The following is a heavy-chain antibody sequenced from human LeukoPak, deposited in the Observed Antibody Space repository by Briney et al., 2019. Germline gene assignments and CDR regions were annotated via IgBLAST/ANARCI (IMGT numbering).Heavy chain of an antibody. V-gene: IGHV3-23*01. J-gene: IGHJ4*02. CDR1: GFTFSSYA. D-gene: IGHD5-24*01. CDR2: ISGSGGST. Sequence: GGSLRLSCAAPGFTFSSYAMSWVRQALGKGLEWVSAISGSGGSTYYADSVKGRFTISRDNSKNTLYLQMNSLRAEDTAVYYCARMGLRLNFDYWGQGTLVTVSS. CDR3: ARMGLRLNFDY.